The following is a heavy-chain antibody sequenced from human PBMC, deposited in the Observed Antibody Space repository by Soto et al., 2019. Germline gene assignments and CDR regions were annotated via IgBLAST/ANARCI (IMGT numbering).Heavy chain of an antibody. CDR1: GFTFSSYA. D-gene: IGHD2-2*01. CDR2: ISGSGGST. V-gene: IGHV3-23*01. Sequence: GGSLRLSCAASGFTFSSYAMSWVRQAPGKGLEWVSAISGSGGSTYYADSVKGRFTISRDNSKNTLFLQMNSLRAEDTAVYYCAKEIVVVPAAYHDAFDIWGQGTMVTVS. CDR3: AKEIVVVPAAYHDAFDI. J-gene: IGHJ3*02.